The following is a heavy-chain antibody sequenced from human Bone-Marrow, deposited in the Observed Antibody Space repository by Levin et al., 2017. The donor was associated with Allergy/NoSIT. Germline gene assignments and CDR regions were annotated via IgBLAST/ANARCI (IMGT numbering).Heavy chain of an antibody. CDR1: GGTFSSYA. CDR2: IIPIFGTA. J-gene: IGHJ3*02. D-gene: IGHD3-16*01. V-gene: IGHV1-69*13. CDR3: ARDQRGYEADDAFDI. Sequence: GASVKVSCKASGGTFSSYAISWVRQAPGQGLEWMGGIIPIFGTANYAQKFQGRVTITADESTSTAYMELSSLRSEDTAVYYCARDQRGYEADDAFDIWGQGTMVTVSS.